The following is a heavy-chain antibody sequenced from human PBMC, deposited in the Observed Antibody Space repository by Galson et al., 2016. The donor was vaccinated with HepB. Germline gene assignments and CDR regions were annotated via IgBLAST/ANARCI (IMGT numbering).Heavy chain of an antibody. CDR3: ARGKAVTGSDPLDP. CDR2: IYSGGST. CDR1: GFTVSSTF. D-gene: IGHD6-19*01. V-gene: IGHV3-53*01. Sequence: SLRLSCAASGFTVSSTFMTWVRQAPGKGLEWVSVIYSGGSTNYADSVKGRFTISRDNSKNTLYLQMNSLRVEDTAVYYCARGKAVTGSDPLDPWGQGTLVTVSS. J-gene: IGHJ5*02.